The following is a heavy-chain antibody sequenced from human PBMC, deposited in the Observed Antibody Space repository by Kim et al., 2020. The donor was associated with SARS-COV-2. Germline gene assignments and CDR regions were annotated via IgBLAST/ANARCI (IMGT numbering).Heavy chain of an antibody. Sequence: GGSLRLSCAASGFTFSSYWMSWVRQAPGKGLEWVANIKQDGSEKYYVDSVKGRFTISRDNAKNSLYLQMNSLRVEDTAVYYCAREIAAVQRGFEFWGQGTLVPVSS. CDR3: AREIAAVQRGFEF. CDR2: IKQDGSEK. CDR1: GFTFSSYW. V-gene: IGHV3-7*03. D-gene: IGHD6-13*01. J-gene: IGHJ4*02.